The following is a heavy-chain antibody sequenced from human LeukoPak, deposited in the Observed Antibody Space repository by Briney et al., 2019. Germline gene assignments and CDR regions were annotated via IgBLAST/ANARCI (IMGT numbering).Heavy chain of an antibody. Sequence: PGGSLRLSCAASGFTFSSYAMSWVRQAPGKGLEWVSAISGSGGSTYYADSVKGRFTISRDNSKNTVYLQMNSLRVEDTAVYYCARDSGDSSGYYPGYWGQGTRVTVSS. CDR3: ARDSGDSSGYYPGY. V-gene: IGHV3-23*01. CDR1: GFTFSSYA. D-gene: IGHD3-22*01. J-gene: IGHJ4*02. CDR2: ISGSGGST.